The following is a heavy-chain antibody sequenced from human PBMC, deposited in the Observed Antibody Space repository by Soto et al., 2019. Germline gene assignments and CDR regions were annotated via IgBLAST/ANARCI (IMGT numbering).Heavy chain of an antibody. D-gene: IGHD1-7*01. J-gene: IGHJ4*02. V-gene: IGHV1-18*01. CDR3: ARVSSSWNYALDY. Sequence: APLKLSCKASGYTFTSYGISWVRQAPGQGLEWMGWISAYNGNTNYAQKLQGRVTMTTDTSTSTAYMELRSLRSDDTAVYYCARVSSSWNYALDYWGQGTPVTVFS. CDR2: ISAYNGNT. CDR1: GYTFTSYG.